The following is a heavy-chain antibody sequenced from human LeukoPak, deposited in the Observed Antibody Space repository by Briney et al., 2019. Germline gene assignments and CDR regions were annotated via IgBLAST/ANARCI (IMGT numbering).Heavy chain of an antibody. D-gene: IGHD6-6*01. Sequence: GESLKISCQGSGYSFTNSWIGWVRQPPGKGLEWMGIIYPGDSDTRYSPSFQGQVTISADRSISTVYLQWSSLKASDTAMYYCARLRGDSSSLYWGQGTLVTVSS. CDR2: IYPGDSDT. V-gene: IGHV5-51*01. CDR3: ARLRGDSSSLY. J-gene: IGHJ4*02. CDR1: GYSFTNSW.